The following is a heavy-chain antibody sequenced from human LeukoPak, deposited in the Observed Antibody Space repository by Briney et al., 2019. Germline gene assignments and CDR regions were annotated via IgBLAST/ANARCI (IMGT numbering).Heavy chain of an antibody. CDR2: MNPNSGNT. CDR3: GMATIAFDY. J-gene: IGHJ4*02. V-gene: IGHV1-8*01. D-gene: IGHD5-24*01. CDR1: GYTFTSYD. Sequence: ASVKVSCKASGYTFTSYDINWVRQATGQGLEWMGWMNPNSGNTGYAQKFQGRVTMTRNTSISTAYMELNSLKTEDTAGTQGGMATIAFDYWGQGTLVTVSS.